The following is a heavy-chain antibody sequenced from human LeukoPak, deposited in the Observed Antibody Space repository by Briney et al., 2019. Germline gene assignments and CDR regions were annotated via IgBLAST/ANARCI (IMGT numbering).Heavy chain of an antibody. CDR1: GFTVSSNY. D-gene: IGHD2-15*01. J-gene: IGHJ4*02. CDR3: ARDQRRYCSGGSCYGGFDY. CDR2: IYSGGST. V-gene: IGHV3-66*01. Sequence: PGGSLRLSCAASGFTVSSNYMSWVRQAPGKGLEWVSVIYSGGSTYYADSVKGRFTISRDNSKNTLYLQMNSLRAEDTAVYYCARDQRRYCSGGSCYGGFDYWGQGTLVTVSS.